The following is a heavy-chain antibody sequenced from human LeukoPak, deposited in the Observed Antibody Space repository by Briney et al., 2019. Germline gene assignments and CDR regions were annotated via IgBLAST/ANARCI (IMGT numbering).Heavy chain of an antibody. CDR3: ARPRYNWNQVDAFDI. Sequence: KPGGSLRLSCAASGFTFSDSYMNWIRQAPGKGLEWVSYISSSGSTIYYADSVKGRFTISRDNAKNSLYLQMNSLRAEDTAVYYCARPRYNWNQVDAFDIWGQGTMVTVSS. CDR2: ISSSGSTI. V-gene: IGHV3-11*04. CDR1: GFTFSDSY. J-gene: IGHJ3*02. D-gene: IGHD1-1*01.